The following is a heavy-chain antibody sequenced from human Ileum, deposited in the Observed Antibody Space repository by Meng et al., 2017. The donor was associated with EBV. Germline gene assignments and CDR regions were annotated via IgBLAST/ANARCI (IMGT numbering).Heavy chain of an antibody. D-gene: IGHD2-15*01. J-gene: IGHJ4*02. V-gene: IGHV3-15*01. CDR1: GFTFSNAW. CDR2: IKSTTDGGTT. Sequence: EVALVGSGGGLVKPWGSLGLSCAASGFTFSNAWMTWVRQAPGKGLEWVGRIKSTTDGGTTDYAAPVKGRFTISRDDSKNALFLQMDSLKTEDTAVYYCEGWRYWGQGTLVTVSS. CDR3: EGWRY.